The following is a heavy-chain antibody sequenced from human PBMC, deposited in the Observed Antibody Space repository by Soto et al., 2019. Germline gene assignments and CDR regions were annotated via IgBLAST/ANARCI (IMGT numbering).Heavy chain of an antibody. D-gene: IGHD2-21*02. J-gene: IGHJ3*02. Sequence: GESLKISCKGSGYSFTSYWIGWVRQMPGKGLEGMGIIYPGDSDTRYSPSFQGQVTISADKSISTAYLQWRRLKASDTAMYYCASPVVVTAIGGFDIWGQGTMVTVSS. CDR1: GYSFTSYW. CDR2: IYPGDSDT. CDR3: ASPVVVTAIGGFDI. V-gene: IGHV5-51*01.